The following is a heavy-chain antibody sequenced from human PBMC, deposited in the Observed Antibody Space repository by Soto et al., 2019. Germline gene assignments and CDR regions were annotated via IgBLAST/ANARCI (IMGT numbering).Heavy chain of an antibody. J-gene: IGHJ6*02. CDR1: GGTFSSYA. Sequence: QVQLVQSGAEVKKPGSSVKVSCKASGGTFSSYAISWVRQAPGQGLEWMGGIIPIFGTANYAQKFQGRVTITADESKSTAYMELSSLRSEDTAVYYCAREEYSSSSIRYYYYGMDVWGQGTTVTVSS. CDR3: AREEYSSSSIRYYYYGMDV. D-gene: IGHD6-6*01. V-gene: IGHV1-69*12. CDR2: IIPIFGTA.